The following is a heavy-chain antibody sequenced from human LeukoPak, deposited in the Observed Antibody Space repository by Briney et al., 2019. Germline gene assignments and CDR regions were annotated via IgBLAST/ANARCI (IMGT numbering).Heavy chain of an antibody. Sequence: SETLSLTCAVYGGSFSGYYWSWIRQPPGKGLEWIGEINHSGSTNYNPSLKSRVTISVDTSKNQFSLKLSSVTAADTAVYYCARGTSYPALIDYWGQGTLVTVSS. CDR2: INHSGST. CDR3: ARGTSYPALIDY. V-gene: IGHV4-34*01. CDR1: GGSFSGYY. J-gene: IGHJ4*02. D-gene: IGHD3-16*02.